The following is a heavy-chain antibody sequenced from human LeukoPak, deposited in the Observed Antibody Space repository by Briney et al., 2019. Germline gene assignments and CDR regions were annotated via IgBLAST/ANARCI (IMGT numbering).Heavy chain of an antibody. J-gene: IGHJ4*02. CDR3: ASILGYCSSTSCRYFDY. D-gene: IGHD2-2*01. Sequence: SQTLSLTCTVSGGSISSGDYYWSWIRQPPGKGLEWIGYIYYSGSTYYNPSLKSRVTISVDTSKNQFSLKLSSVTAADTAVYYCASILGYCSSTSCRYFDYWGQGTLVTVSS. CDR1: GGSISSGDYY. CDR2: IYYSGST. V-gene: IGHV4-30-4*08.